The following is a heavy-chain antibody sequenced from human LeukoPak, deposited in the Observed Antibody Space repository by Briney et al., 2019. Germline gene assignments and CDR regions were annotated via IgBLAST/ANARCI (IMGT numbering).Heavy chain of an antibody. CDR2: INWNGGST. J-gene: IGHJ6*03. V-gene: IGHV3-20*01. CDR1: GFTFDDYG. Sequence: TGGSLRLSCAASGFTFDDYGMSWVRQAPGKGLEWVSGINWNGGSTGYADSVKGRFTISRDNAKNSLYLQMNSLRAEDTALHHCARTYSSGWYGLDYYYMDVWGKGTTVTISS. CDR3: ARTYSSGWYGLDYYYMDV. D-gene: IGHD6-19*01.